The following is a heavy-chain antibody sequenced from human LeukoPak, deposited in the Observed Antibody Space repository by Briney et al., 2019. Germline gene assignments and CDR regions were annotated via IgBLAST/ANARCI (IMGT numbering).Heavy chain of an antibody. CDR3: AELGITMIGGV. CDR1: GFTFSTYS. CDR2: ISSGSGTV. Sequence: GGSLRLSCAASGFTFSTYSMNWVRQAPGKGLEWVSYISSGSGTVYYADSVKGRFTISRDNAKNSLYLQMNSLRAEDTAVYYCAELGITMIGGVWGKGTTVTISS. V-gene: IGHV3-48*04. J-gene: IGHJ6*04. D-gene: IGHD3-10*02.